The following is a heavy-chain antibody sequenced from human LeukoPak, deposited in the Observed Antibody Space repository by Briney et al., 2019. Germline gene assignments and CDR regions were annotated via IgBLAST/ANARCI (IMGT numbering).Heavy chain of an antibody. V-gene: IGHV3-23*01. CDR2: ISGSGGST. Sequence: QPGVSLRLSCAASGFTFDDYAMHWVRQAPGKGLEWVSAISGSGGSTYYADSVKGRFTISRDNSKNTLYLQMNSLRAEDTAVYYCAKDHGRDYYGSGRYDYWGQGTLVTVSS. CDR3: AKDHGRDYYGSGRYDY. J-gene: IGHJ4*02. CDR1: GFTFDDYA. D-gene: IGHD3-10*01.